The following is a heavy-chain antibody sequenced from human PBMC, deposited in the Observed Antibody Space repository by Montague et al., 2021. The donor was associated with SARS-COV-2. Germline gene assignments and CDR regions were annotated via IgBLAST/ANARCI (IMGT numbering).Heavy chain of an antibody. CDR2: ISSTGGST. D-gene: IGHD3-10*01. CDR3: AKGFTYYFASGGYPNYFDP. J-gene: IGHJ5*02. Sequence: SRRLSCAASGFTFSSYAMIWIRQAPGKGLEWVSTISSTGGSTYYADSVKGRFIISRDNSRNTVYMQMNNLRAEDTAVYYCAKGFTYYFASGGYPNYFDPWGQGTLVSVSS. CDR1: GFTFSSYA. V-gene: IGHV3-23*01.